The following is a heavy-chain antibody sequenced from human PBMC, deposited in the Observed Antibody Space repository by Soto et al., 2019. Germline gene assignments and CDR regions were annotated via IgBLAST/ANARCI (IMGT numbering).Heavy chain of an antibody. D-gene: IGHD6-13*01. CDR1: GYTFTSYA. Sequence: GASVKVSCKASGYTFTSYAMHWVRQAPGQRLEWMGWINAGNGNTKYSQKFQGRVTITRDTSASTAYMELSSLRSEDTAVYYCARDLGIAAAGTSSVDYWGQGTLVTVSS. CDR2: INAGNGNT. J-gene: IGHJ4*02. CDR3: ARDLGIAAAGTSSVDY. V-gene: IGHV1-3*01.